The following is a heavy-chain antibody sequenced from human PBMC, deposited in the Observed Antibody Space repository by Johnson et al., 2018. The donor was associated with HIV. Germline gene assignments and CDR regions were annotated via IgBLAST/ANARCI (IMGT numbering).Heavy chain of an antibody. J-gene: IGHJ3*02. D-gene: IGHD5-18*01. CDR1: GFAFSSYA. Sequence: QVQLVESGGGVVQPGTSLRLSCTASGFAFSSYALHWVRQAPGKGLEWVAVISYDGRDAYYADSVKGRFTISRDNSKNTLYLQMNSLRAEDTAVYYCATRAFTTMAEDDAFDIWGQGTMVTVSS. V-gene: IGHV3-30*14. CDR2: ISYDGRDA. CDR3: ATRAFTTMAEDDAFDI.